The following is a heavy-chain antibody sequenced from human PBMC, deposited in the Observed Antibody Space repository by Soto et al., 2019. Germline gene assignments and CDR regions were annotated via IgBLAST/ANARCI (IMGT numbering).Heavy chain of an antibody. CDR2: ISAYNGNT. CDR3: ARIPHYYGSGSKADY. V-gene: IGHV1-18*04. CDR1: GYIFTGYH. J-gene: IGHJ4*02. D-gene: IGHD3-10*01. Sequence: GASMKVSCKASGYIFTGYHIHWVRQAPGQGLEWMGWISAYNGNTNYAQKLQGRVTMTTDTSTSTAYMELRSLRSDDTAVYYCARIPHYYGSGSKADYWGQGTQVTVSS.